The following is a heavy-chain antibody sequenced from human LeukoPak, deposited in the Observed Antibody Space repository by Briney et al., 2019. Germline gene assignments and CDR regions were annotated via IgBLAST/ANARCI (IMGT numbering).Heavy chain of an antibody. CDR2: ISSSSSYI. J-gene: IGHJ5*02. V-gene: IGHV3-21*01. CDR1: GFTFSSYS. D-gene: IGHD2-21*02. Sequence: GGSLRLSCAASGFTFSSYSMNWVRQAPGKGLEWVSSISSSSSYIYYADSVKGRFTISRDNAKNSLYLQMNSLRAEDTAVYYCAPYVVTATSVPWGQGTLVTVSS. CDR3: APYVVTATSVP.